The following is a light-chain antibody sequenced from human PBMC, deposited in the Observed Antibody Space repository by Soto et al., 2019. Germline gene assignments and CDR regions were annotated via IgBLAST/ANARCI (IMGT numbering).Light chain of an antibody. CDR1: SSYVGGYNF. CDR2: AVS. V-gene: IGLV2-14*03. Sequence: QSVLTQPASVSGSPGQSVTISCAGTSSYVGGYNFVSWYQQHPGKAPQLMIYAVSSRPSGVSNRFSGSKSGNTASLTISGLQVEDEADYYCGSYPSSYTYVFGTGTKLTVL. CDR3: GSYPSSYTYV. J-gene: IGLJ1*01.